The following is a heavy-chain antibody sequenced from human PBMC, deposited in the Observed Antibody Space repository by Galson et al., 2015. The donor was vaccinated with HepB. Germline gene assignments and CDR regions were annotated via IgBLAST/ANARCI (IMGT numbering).Heavy chain of an antibody. J-gene: IGHJ6*02. CDR1: GGTFSSYA. CDR3: ARDRDSRVRGVIIYYGMDV. V-gene: IGHV1-69*13. D-gene: IGHD3-10*01. Sequence: SVKVSCKASGGTFSSYAISWVRQAPGQGLEWMGGIIPIFGTANYAQKFQGRVTITADESTSTAYMELSSLRSEDTAVYYCARDRDSRVRGVIIYYGMDVWGQGTTVTVSS. CDR2: IIPIFGTA.